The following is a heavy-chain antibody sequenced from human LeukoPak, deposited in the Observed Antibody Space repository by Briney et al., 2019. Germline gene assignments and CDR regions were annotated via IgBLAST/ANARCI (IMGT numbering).Heavy chain of an antibody. D-gene: IGHD3-3*01. V-gene: IGHV3-23*01. CDR3: DTTGYYDFWSGYSDFDY. J-gene: IGHJ4*02. CDR2: ISGSGGST. Sequence: GGSLRLSCAASGFTFSSYVMSWVRQAPGKGLEWVSAISGSGGSTYYADSVKGRFTISRDNSKNTLYLQMNSLRAEDTAVYYCDTTGYYDFWSGYSDFDYWGQGTLVTVSS. CDR1: GFTFSSYV.